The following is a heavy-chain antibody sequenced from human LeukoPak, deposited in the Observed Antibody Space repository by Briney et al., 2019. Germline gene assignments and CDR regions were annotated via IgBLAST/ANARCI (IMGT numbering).Heavy chain of an antibody. CDR1: GFTFSNAW. V-gene: IGHV3-15*01. CDR3: TTGEGGGYSGRMAKH. J-gene: IGHJ4*02. CDR2: IKTKTDGGTT. D-gene: IGHD5-12*01. Sequence: GGSLRLSCAASGFTFSNAWMSWVRQAPGKGLEWVGRIKTKTDGGTTDYAAPVKDIFSISRDDSKNTLYLQMNSLKTEDTAVYYCTTGEGGGYSGRMAKHWGQGTLVTVSS.